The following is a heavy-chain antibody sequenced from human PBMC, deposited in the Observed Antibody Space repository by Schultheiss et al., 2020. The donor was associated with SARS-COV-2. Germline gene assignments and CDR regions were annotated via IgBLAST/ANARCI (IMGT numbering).Heavy chain of an antibody. CDR2: ISYDGSNK. CDR1: GFTFSENY. Sequence: GGSLRLSCAASGFTFSENYMDWVRQAPGKGLEWVALISYDGSNKYYADSVKGRFTISRDNSRNTLYLQMNSLKPEDTAVHYCARDVTLVQGLIDYYGMDVWGQGTTVTVSS. CDR3: ARDVTLVQGLIDYYGMDV. J-gene: IGHJ6*02. D-gene: IGHD3-10*01. V-gene: IGHV3-30*03.